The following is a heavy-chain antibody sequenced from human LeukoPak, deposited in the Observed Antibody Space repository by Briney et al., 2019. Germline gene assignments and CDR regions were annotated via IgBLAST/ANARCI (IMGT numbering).Heavy chain of an antibody. J-gene: IGHJ4*02. CDR2: FDPEDGET. D-gene: IGHD3-22*01. Sequence: ASVKVSCKVSGYTLTELSMHWVRQAPGKGLEWMGGFDPEDGETIYAQKFQGRVTMTEDTSTDTAYMELSSLRSEDTAVYYCATVTYGGSYYDSSGYFLDYWGQGTLVTVSS. CDR1: GYTLTELS. V-gene: IGHV1-24*01. CDR3: ATVTYGGSYYDSSGYFLDY.